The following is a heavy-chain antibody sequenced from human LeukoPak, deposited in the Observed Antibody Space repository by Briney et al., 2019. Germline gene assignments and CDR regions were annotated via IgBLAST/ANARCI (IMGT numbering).Heavy chain of an antibody. CDR1: GGSISSYY. CDR3: ARGKATNDYYYYGMDV. Sequence: SETLSLTCTASGGSISSYYCSWIRQPPGKGLEWIGYIYYSGSTNYNPSLKSRVTISVDTSKNQFSLKLSSVTAADTAVYYCARGKATNDYYYYGMDVWGKGTTVTVSS. D-gene: IGHD1-1*01. CDR2: IYYSGST. J-gene: IGHJ6*04. V-gene: IGHV4-59*01.